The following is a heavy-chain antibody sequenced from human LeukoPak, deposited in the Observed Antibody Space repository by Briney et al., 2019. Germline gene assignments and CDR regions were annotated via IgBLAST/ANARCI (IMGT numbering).Heavy chain of an antibody. CDR1: GYTFTSYA. D-gene: IGHD1-26*01. V-gene: IGHV1-3*01. J-gene: IGHJ4*02. CDR3: ASAVGALKNFDY. Sequence: ASVKVSCKASGYTFTSYAMHWVRQAPGQRLEWMGWINASNGNTKYSQKFQGRVTITRDTSASTAYMELSSLRSEDTAVYYCASAVGALKNFDYWGQGTLVTVSS. CDR2: INASNGNT.